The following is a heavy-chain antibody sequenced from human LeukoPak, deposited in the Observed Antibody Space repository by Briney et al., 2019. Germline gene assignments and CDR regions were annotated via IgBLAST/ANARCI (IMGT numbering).Heavy chain of an antibody. D-gene: IGHD2-8*02. CDR3: ARLDCTGDGCYNH. Sequence: SETLSLTCSVSGDSVTSYYWGWIRQPPGEGLEWIGYVSSDGTTNYTPSLRSRVIMSVDTAKNHISLSLTSLTAADTAIYYCARLDCTGDGCYNHWGQGTLVTVSS. CDR2: VSSDGTT. V-gene: IGHV4-59*08. J-gene: IGHJ4*02. CDR1: GDSVTSYY.